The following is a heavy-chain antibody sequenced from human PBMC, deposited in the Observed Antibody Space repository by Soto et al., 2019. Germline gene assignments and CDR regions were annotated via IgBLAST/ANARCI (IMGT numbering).Heavy chain of an antibody. D-gene: IGHD3-16*01. CDR2: INPSGGRT. CDR1: GYTFINYY. V-gene: IGHV1-46*01. J-gene: IGHJ3*02. Sequence: QVQLVQSGAEVKRPGASVKISCKTSGYTFINYYIHWVRQAPGQGLEWTGVINPSGGRTDYAQNFQGRVTVTRDTSTSKVYMELSSLRSDDTAIYYCARRARGTFHGFDIWGQGTMVTGSS. CDR3: ARRARGTFHGFDI.